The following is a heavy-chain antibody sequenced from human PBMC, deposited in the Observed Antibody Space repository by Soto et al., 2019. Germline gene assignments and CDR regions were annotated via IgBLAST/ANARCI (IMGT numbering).Heavy chain of an antibody. J-gene: IGHJ4*02. Sequence: GGSLRLSCAASGFTFSSYGMHWVRQAPGKGLEWVAVIWYDGSNKYYADSVKGRFTISRDNSKNTLYLQMNSLRAEDTAVYYCASDHPRHCSSTSCLSYPGFSCSGGSCYSFSYFDYWGQGTLVTVSS. CDR1: GFTFSSYG. D-gene: IGHD2-15*01. CDR3: ASDHPRHCSSTSCLSYPGFSCSGGSCYSFSYFDY. CDR2: IWYDGSNK. V-gene: IGHV3-33*01.